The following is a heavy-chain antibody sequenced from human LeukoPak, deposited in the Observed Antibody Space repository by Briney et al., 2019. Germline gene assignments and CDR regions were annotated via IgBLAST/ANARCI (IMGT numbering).Heavy chain of an antibody. Sequence: GGSLRLSCAATGFIFSNYGMHWVRQAPGKRLEWVAVIWNDGSETFHADSVKGRFRIARDNSKNTLYLQMNSLGAEDTAVYFCARDMGRAWYGPPDYWGQGTLVTVSS. D-gene: IGHD6-13*01. CDR2: IWNDGSET. CDR1: GFIFSNYG. CDR3: ARDMGRAWYGPPDY. V-gene: IGHV3-33*01. J-gene: IGHJ4*02.